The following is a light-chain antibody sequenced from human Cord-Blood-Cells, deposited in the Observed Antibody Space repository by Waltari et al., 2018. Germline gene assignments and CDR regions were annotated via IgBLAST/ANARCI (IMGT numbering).Light chain of an antibody. V-gene: IGKV1-NL1*01. CDR2: AAS. J-gene: IGKJ1*01. CDR3: QQYYSTPRT. CDR1: QGISNS. Sequence: DIQMTQSPSSLSASVGDRVTITCRASQGISNSLAWYQQKPGKAPKLLLYAASRLESGGPSRFCCSGTRTDYTLTISSLQPEDFATYYCQQYYSTPRTFGQGTKVEIK.